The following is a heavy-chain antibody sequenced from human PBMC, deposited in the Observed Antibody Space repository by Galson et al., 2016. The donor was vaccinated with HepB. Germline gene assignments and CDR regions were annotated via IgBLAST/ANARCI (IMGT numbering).Heavy chain of an antibody. CDR2: SRNKVNSYTT. CDR3: TRLVAVAGANWFDP. Sequence: SLRLSCASSGFTFSDYNMDWVRQAPGKGLGWVGRSRNKVNSYTTEYAASVKGRFTIPRDESGNSLYLQMSSLKSEGSAVYYCTRLVAVAGANWFDPWGQGTLVIVSS. D-gene: IGHD6-19*01. CDR1: GFTFSDYN. V-gene: IGHV3-72*01. J-gene: IGHJ5*02.